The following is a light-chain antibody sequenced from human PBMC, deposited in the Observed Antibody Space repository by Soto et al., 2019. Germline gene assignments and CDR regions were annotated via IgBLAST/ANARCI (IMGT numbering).Light chain of an antibody. CDR3: HQRNKWRT. V-gene: IGKV3-11*01. Sequence: EIVLTQSPATLSVSPGERATLSCRASQSVSSNLAWYQHQPGQAPRVLIYGASTRATGFPARFSGSGFGTDFTLTISSLEPEDFAVYYCHQRNKWRTFGQGTKVDNK. CDR1: QSVSSN. J-gene: IGKJ1*01. CDR2: GAS.